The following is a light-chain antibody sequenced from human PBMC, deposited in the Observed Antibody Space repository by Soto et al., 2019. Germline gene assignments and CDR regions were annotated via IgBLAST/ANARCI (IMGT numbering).Light chain of an antibody. CDR3: AAWDDSLNGYV. CDR2: NVN. Sequence: QSVLTQPPSASETPGQRVTISCSGSSSNIGGNTVNWYQQLPGTAPKLLIYNVNQRPSGVPDRFSGSKSGTSASLAISGLQSEDEAHYYCAAWDDSLNGYVFGTGTKLTVL. V-gene: IGLV1-44*01. CDR1: SSNIGGNT. J-gene: IGLJ1*01.